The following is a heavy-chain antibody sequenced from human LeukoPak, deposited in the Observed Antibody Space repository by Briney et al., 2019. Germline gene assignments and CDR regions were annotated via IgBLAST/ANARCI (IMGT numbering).Heavy chain of an antibody. CDR1: GGSFSGYY. D-gene: IGHD3-10*01. Sequence: ASETLSLTCAVYGGSFSGYYWSWIRQPPGKGLEWIGEINHSGSSNYHPSLKSQDPISVDTSKNQFSLKLSSVTAADTAVYYCARVARKPYYYGSGSYWPSVIGMDVWGQGTTVTVSS. CDR3: ARVARKPYYYGSGSYWPSVIGMDV. J-gene: IGHJ6*02. V-gene: IGHV4-34*01. CDR2: INHSGSS.